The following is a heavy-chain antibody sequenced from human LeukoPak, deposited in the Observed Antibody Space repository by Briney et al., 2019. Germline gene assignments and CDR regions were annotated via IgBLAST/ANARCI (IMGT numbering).Heavy chain of an antibody. Sequence: SETLSLTCTVSGGSISSSSYYWGWIRQPPGKGLEWIGSIYYSGSTYYNPSLKSRVTISVDTSKNQFSLKLNSVTAADTAVYYCARMDGYNYNFDYWGQGTLVTVSS. CDR1: GGSISSSSYY. D-gene: IGHD5-24*01. V-gene: IGHV4-39*07. CDR2: IYYSGST. J-gene: IGHJ4*02. CDR3: ARMDGYNYNFDY.